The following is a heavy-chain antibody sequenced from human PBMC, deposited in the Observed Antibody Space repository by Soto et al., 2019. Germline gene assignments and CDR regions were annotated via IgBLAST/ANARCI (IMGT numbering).Heavy chain of an antibody. J-gene: IGHJ3*02. V-gene: IGHV5-51*01. CDR2: IYPGDSDT. Sequence: GESLKISCKGSGYSFTSYWIGWVRQMPGKGLEWMGIIYPGDSDTRYSPSFQGQDTISADKSISTAYLQWSSLKALDTAMSYCERSFYYGSGSVSAFDIWRQGTMVTVSS. CDR3: ERSFYYGSGSVSAFDI. D-gene: IGHD3-10*01. CDR1: GYSFTSYW.